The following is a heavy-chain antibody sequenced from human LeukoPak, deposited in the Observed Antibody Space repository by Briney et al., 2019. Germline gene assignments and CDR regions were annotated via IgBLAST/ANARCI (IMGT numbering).Heavy chain of an antibody. CDR2: IYYSGST. Sequence: SETLSLTCTVSGDSISSYYWSRLRQPPGKGLEWIGYIYYSGSTNYNPSLKSRVTISVDTSKNQFSLKLSSVTAADTAVYYCAREGYCSGGSCYPAHWYFDLWGRGTLVTVSS. V-gene: IGHV4-59*01. D-gene: IGHD2-15*01. CDR3: AREGYCSGGSCYPAHWYFDL. J-gene: IGHJ2*01. CDR1: GDSISSYY.